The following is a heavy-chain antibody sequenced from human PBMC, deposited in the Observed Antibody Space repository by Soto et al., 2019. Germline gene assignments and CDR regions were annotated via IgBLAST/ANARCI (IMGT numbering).Heavy chain of an antibody. CDR1: GFTFSSYW. CDR2: INTDGSTR. Sequence: EVQLVESVGGLVQPGGSLRLSCAASGFTFSSYWMHWVRQAPGEGLVWVSRINTDGSTRSYADSVKGRFTISRDNAKNTLFLQMNSLRPEDTAVYYCARVAYGAYHFDYWGQGTLVT. V-gene: IGHV3-74*01. D-gene: IGHD2-21*01. CDR3: ARVAYGAYHFDY. J-gene: IGHJ4*02.